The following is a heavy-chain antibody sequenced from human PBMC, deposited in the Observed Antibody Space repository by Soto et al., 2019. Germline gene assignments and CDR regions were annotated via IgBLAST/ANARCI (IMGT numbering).Heavy chain of an antibody. Sequence: PGGSLRLSCAASGFIFSSYGMSWVRLPPGQGLEWVSFISTSGADTSYAESVKGRFTVSRDNSKNTMYLQMNSLRAEDTAVYYCAKDFFTMVRGGAPDHWGQGTLVTVSS. CDR1: GFIFSSYG. J-gene: IGHJ4*02. CDR2: ISTSGADT. V-gene: IGHV3-23*01. CDR3: AKDFFTMVRGGAPDH. D-gene: IGHD3-10*01.